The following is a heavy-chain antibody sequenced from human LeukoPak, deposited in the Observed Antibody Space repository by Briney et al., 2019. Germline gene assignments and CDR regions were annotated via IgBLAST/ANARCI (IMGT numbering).Heavy chain of an antibody. CDR3: ARDIAYSSGQDY. J-gene: IGHJ4*02. CDR2: INPNSGGT. Sequence: ASVKVSCKASGYTFTGYYMHWVRQAPGQGLEWMGWINPNSGGTNYAQKFQGRVTMTRDTSISTAYMEPSRLRSDDTAVYYCARDIAYSSGQDYWGQGTLVTVSS. D-gene: IGHD6-19*01. V-gene: IGHV1-2*02. CDR1: GYTFTGYY.